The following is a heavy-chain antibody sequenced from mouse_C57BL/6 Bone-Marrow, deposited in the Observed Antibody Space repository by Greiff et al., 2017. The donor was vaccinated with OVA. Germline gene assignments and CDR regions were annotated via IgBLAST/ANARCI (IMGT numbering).Heavy chain of an antibody. J-gene: IGHJ2*01. V-gene: IGHV1-53*01. CDR1: GYTFTSYW. CDR3: ARWGINDYDKGNY. D-gene: IGHD2-4*01. CDR2: INPSNGGT. Sequence: VQLQQPGTELVKPGASVKLSCTASGYTFTSYWMHWVKQRPGQGLEWIGNINPSNGGTNYNEKFKSKATLTVDKSSSTAYMQLSSLTSEDSAVYYCARWGINDYDKGNYWGQGTTLTVSS.